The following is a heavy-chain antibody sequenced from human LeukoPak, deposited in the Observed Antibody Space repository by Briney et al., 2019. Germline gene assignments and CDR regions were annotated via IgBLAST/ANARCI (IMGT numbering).Heavy chain of an antibody. D-gene: IGHD2-21*01. J-gene: IGHJ4*02. Sequence: GGSLRLSCAASGFTFSSYAMSWVRQAPGKGLEWVSAISGSGGSTYYADSVKGRCTISRDNSKNTLYLQMNSLRAEDTAVYYCAKGAYCGGDCYVFDYWGQGTLVTVSS. CDR2: ISGSGGST. CDR3: AKGAYCGGDCYVFDY. CDR1: GFTFSSYA. V-gene: IGHV3-23*01.